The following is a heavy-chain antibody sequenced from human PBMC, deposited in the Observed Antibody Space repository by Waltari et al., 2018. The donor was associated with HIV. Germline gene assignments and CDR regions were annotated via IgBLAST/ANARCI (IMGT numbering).Heavy chain of an antibody. J-gene: IGHJ3*02. V-gene: IGHV4-34*01. D-gene: IGHD1-26*01. Sequence: VQLQQWGAGLLRPSETLSLTCAVYGGSFSGYYWTWIRQPPGKGLEWIGENNHNGSTKYNPSRKSRVTISVDKSKNQFYLRLSSVTAADTAVYYCARPRSGSHPDAFDIWGQGTVVTVSS. CDR3: ARPRSGSHPDAFDI. CDR2: NNHNGST. CDR1: GGSFSGYY.